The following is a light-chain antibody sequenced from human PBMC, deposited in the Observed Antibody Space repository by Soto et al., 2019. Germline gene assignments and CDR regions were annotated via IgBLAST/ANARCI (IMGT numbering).Light chain of an antibody. CDR1: QSVSSSY. J-gene: IGKJ2*01. CDR2: GAS. CDR3: QQYGRTPYT. V-gene: IGKV3-20*01. Sequence: IVLPQSPGTLSLSPGERATLSCRASQSVSSSYLAWYQHKPGQAPRLLIYGASSRATGIPDRFSGSGSGTDFTLTISRLEPEDFAVYYCQQYGRTPYTFGQGTKLEIK.